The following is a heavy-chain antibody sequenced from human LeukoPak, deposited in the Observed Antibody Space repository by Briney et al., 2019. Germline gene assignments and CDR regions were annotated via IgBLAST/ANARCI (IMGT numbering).Heavy chain of an antibody. Sequence: PSETLSLTCAVYGGSFSGYYWRWIRQPPGKGLEWIGEINHSGSTNYNPSLKSRVTISVDTSKNQFSLKLSSVTAADTAVYYCARVARITIFGVVIKNNWFDPWGQGTLVTVSS. V-gene: IGHV4-34*01. D-gene: IGHD3-3*01. CDR2: INHSGST. J-gene: IGHJ5*02. CDR3: ARVARITIFGVVIKNNWFDP. CDR1: GGSFSGYY.